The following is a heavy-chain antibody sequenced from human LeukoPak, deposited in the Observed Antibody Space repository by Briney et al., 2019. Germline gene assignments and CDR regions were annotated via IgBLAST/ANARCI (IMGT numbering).Heavy chain of an antibody. CDR3: AGCSAVTTYYYSYYMDI. CDR1: GFTFSDYR. CDR2: IKQDGSGT. V-gene: IGHV3-7*01. J-gene: IGHJ6*03. D-gene: IGHD4-17*01. Sequence: GGSLRLSCAASGFTFSDYRMNWVRLAPGKGMEWVANIKQDGSGTYYVDSVKGRFTISRDNAKNSLYLQMNILRAEDTAVYYCAGCSAVTTYYYSYYMDIWGKGTTVTVSS.